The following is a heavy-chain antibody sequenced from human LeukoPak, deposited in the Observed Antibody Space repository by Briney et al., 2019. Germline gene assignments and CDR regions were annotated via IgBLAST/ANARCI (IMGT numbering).Heavy chain of an antibody. D-gene: IGHD3-10*01. Sequence: SETLSLTCTVSGGSISSYYWSWTRQPPGKGLEWIGYIYTSGSTNYNPSLKSRVTISVDTSKNQFSLELSSVTAADTAVYYCARRGGFRGYFGWGIYYYDNGGGETLVTVS. CDR2: IYTSGST. J-gene: IGHJ4*02. V-gene: IGHV4-4*09. CDR1: GGSISSYY. CDR3: ARRGGFRGYFGWGIYYYDN.